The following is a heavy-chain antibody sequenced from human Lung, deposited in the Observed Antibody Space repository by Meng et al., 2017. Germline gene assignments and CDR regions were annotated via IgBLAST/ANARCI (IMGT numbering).Heavy chain of an antibody. CDR2: IYSGGNT. J-gene: IGHJ4*02. V-gene: IGHV3-66*02. Sequence: GGFLRPSCAASGFSVSHNYMSWVRQAPGKGLEWVSVIYSGGNTYYADSVKGRFTISRDNSKNTVFLQINSLRAEDTAVDYCARSPIDKHELSALPLDYSDQVTLVTVSS. CDR1: GFSVSHNY. D-gene: IGHD1-26*01. CDR3: ARSPIDKHELSALPLDY.